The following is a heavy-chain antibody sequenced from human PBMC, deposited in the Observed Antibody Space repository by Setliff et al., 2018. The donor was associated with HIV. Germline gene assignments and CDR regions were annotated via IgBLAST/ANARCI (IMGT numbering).Heavy chain of an antibody. D-gene: IGHD4-4*01. Sequence: SVKVSCKASGNSFHSYAFSWVRQAPGQGLEWMGGIIPLFGSANYAQKFQGRVTITADESTSTVYMEGSGLRFEDTAVYFCAKDGPTVIEGSYMDVWGKGTTVTVSS. CDR2: IIPLFGSA. V-gene: IGHV1-69*13. CDR1: GNSFHSYA. CDR3: AKDGPTVIEGSYMDV. J-gene: IGHJ6*03.